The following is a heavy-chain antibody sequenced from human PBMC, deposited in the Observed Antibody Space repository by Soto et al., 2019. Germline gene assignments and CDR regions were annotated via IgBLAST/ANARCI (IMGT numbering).Heavy chain of an antibody. Sequence: PGESLKISCKGSGYSFTSYWIGWVRQMPGKGLEWMGIIYPGDSDTRYSPSFQGQVTISADKSISTAYLQWSSLKASDTAMYYCATSEAPSSSWSYYYYGMDVWGQGTTVTVS. CDR1: GYSFTSYW. V-gene: IGHV5-51*01. CDR3: ATSEAPSSSWSYYYYGMDV. D-gene: IGHD6-13*01. CDR2: IYPGDSDT. J-gene: IGHJ6*02.